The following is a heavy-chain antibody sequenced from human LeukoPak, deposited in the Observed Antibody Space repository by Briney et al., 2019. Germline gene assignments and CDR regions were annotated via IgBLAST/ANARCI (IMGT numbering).Heavy chain of an antibody. CDR2: ISTYDGNT. CDR1: GYSFTSYG. J-gene: IGHJ4*02. V-gene: IGHV1-18*04. D-gene: IGHD1-26*01. CDR3: AKLGATVGYCPIDY. Sequence: GASVKISCKASGYSFTSYGISWVRQAPGQGLEWMGWISTYDGNTNYAQRVQDRLTMTTDSSTSTAYMELRSLRSDDTAVYYCAKLGATVGYCPIDYWHQGTLLNVSS.